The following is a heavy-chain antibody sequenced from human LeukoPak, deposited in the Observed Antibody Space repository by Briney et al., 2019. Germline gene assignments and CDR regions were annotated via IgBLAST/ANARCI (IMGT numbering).Heavy chain of an antibody. V-gene: IGHV3-30*03. CDR1: GFNFRSFG. Sequence: GGSLRLSCAASGFNFRSFGFHWVRQAPGKGLEWLAIVSFERNDKYYADSVKGRFTISGDESKNTLYLHMNSLRSEDTAVYYCARDPLRRGTSYLDNRGQGTLVTVAS. D-gene: IGHD1-26*01. J-gene: IGHJ4*02. CDR3: ARDPLRRGTSYLDN. CDR2: VSFERNDK.